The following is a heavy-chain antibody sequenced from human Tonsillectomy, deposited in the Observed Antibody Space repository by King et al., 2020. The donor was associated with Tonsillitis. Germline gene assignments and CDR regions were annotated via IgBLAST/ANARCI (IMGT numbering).Heavy chain of an antibody. J-gene: IGHJ4*02. Sequence: VQLVESGGGVVQPGGSLRLSCVASGFTFNIYGMHRVRQAPGKGLEWVAFIRFDGTNKYYADSVKGRFTVSRDNSKNTLYLQMNSLRADDTAVYYCTKDPYRRNEVVATMYFKYWGQGTLVTVSS. CDR2: IRFDGTNK. CDR3: TKDPYRRNEVVATMYFKY. D-gene: IGHD5-12*01. V-gene: IGHV3-30*02. CDR1: GFTFNIYG.